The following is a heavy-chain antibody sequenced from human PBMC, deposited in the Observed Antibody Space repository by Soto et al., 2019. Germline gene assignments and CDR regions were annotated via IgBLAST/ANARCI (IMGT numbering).Heavy chain of an antibody. Sequence: GASVKVSCKASGGTLSSYAISWVRQAPGQGLEWMGGIIPIFGTANYAQKFQGRVTITADESTSTAYMELSSLRSEDTAVYYCATHPEPTVTTTRGILDYWGQGTLVTVSS. CDR3: ATHPEPTVTTTRGILDY. CDR1: GGTLSSYA. V-gene: IGHV1-69*13. J-gene: IGHJ4*02. CDR2: IIPIFGTA. D-gene: IGHD4-4*01.